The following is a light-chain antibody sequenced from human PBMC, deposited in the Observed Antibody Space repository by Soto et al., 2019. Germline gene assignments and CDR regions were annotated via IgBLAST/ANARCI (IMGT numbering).Light chain of an antibody. J-gene: IGKJ1*01. CDR3: QQYSNWPWT. Sequence: EIVLTQSAATLSVTPGEKATLSCRASQSVTSYLAWYQQTPGQAPRLLIQGASARATDVPARFSGSGSGTEFTLTISSLQSEDFAVYYCQQYSNWPWTFGQGTKVDIK. CDR1: QSVTSY. V-gene: IGKV3-15*01. CDR2: GAS.